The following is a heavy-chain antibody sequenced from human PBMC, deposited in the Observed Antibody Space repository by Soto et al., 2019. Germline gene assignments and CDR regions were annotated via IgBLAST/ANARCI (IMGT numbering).Heavy chain of an antibody. V-gene: IGHV3-15*01. CDR3: TTDRGYCSSTSCEDY. D-gene: IGHD2-2*03. CDR1: GFTFSNAW. CDR2: IKSKTDGGTT. J-gene: IGHJ4*02. Sequence: PGGSLRLSCAASGFTFSNAWMSWVRQAPGKGLEWVGLIKSKTDGGTTDYAAPVKGRFTISRDDSKNTLYLQVNSLKTEDTAVYYCTTDRGYCSSTSCEDYWGQGTLVTVSS.